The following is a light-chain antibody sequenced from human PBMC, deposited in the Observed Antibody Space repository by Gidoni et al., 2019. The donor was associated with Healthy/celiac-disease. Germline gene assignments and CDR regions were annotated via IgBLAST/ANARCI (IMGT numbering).Light chain of an antibody. CDR1: QSVSSN. Sequence: DIAMTQSPATLSVSPGERATLSCRASQSVSSNLAWYQQKPGQAPRLLIYGASTRATGIPARFSGSGSGTEFTLTISSLQSEDFAVYYCQQYNNWPPYTFGQGTKLEIK. J-gene: IGKJ2*01. CDR2: GAS. V-gene: IGKV3-15*01. CDR3: QQYNNWPPYT.